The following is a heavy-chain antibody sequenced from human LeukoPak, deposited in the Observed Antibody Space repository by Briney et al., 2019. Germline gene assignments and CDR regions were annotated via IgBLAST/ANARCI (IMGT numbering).Heavy chain of an antibody. D-gene: IGHD2-2*01. CDR2: MNPNSGHT. CDR1: GYTFTTFD. V-gene: IGHV1-8*03. J-gene: IGHJ5*02. Sequence: ASVKVSCKASGYTFTTFDINWVRQATGQGLEWMGWMNPNSGHTDYAQKFQGRVSITRNTSISTAYMELSSLRSEDMAVYYCARTTGYQLGYNWFDPWGQGTLVTVSS. CDR3: ARTTGYQLGYNWFDP.